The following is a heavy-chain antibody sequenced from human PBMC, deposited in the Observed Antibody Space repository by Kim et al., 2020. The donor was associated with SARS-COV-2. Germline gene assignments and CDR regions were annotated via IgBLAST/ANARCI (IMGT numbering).Heavy chain of an antibody. CDR1: GFTFSSYG. CDR2: ISYDGSKK. CDR3: AKDRRPAEITIFGVVEAFDYYYGMDV. V-gene: IGHV3-30*18. J-gene: IGHJ6*02. D-gene: IGHD3-3*01. Sequence: GVSLRLSCAASGFTFSSYGMHWVRQAPGKGLEWVAVISYDGSKKYYADSVKGRFTISRDNSKNTLYLQMNSLRAEDTAVYYCAKDRRPAEITIFGVVEAFDYYYGMDVWGQGTTVTVSS.